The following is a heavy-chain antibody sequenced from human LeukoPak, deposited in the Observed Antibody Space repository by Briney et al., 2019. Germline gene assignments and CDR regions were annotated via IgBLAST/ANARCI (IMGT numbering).Heavy chain of an antibody. Sequence: GGSLRLSCAASGFTSSSYSMNWVRQAPGKGLEWVSAISGSGGSTYYADSVKGRFTISRDNSKNTLYLQMNSLRAEDTAVYYCAKLLDYYDSSGMDNWFDPWGQGTLVTVSS. CDR1: GFTSSSYS. J-gene: IGHJ5*02. D-gene: IGHD3-22*01. CDR2: ISGSGGST. CDR3: AKLLDYYDSSGMDNWFDP. V-gene: IGHV3-23*01.